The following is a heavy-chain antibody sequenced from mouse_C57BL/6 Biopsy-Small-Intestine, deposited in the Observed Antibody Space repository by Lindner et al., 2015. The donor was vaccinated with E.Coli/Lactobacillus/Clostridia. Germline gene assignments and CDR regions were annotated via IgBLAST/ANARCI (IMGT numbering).Heavy chain of an antibody. Sequence: SVKVSCKASGYTFSSYYMHWVRQAPGQGLEWMGIINPSDGSTFYAQKFQGRVTITRNTSISTAYMELSSLRSEDTAVYYCARKWSTRHYGMDVWGQGTTVTVSS. J-gene: IGHJ1*01. CDR2: INPSDGST. CDR3: ARKWSTRHYGMDV. D-gene: IGHD1-1*01. V-gene: IGHV1-53*01. CDR1: GYTFSSYY.